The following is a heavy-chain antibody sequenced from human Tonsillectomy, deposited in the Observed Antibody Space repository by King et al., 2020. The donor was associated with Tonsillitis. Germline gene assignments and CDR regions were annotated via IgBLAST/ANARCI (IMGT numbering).Heavy chain of an antibody. CDR2: ILPIFDKA. V-gene: IGHV1-69*12. Sequence: QLVQSGAEVKKPGSSVKVSCKISGGTFSSYAINWVRQAPGQGLEWMGGILPIFDKADYAQNFQGRVTITADESTSTAYMEMSSLTSGDTAVYYCARGAAAPASWLDPWGQGNLVTVSS. D-gene: IGHD2-15*01. CDR1: GGTFSSYA. J-gene: IGHJ5*02. CDR3: ARGAAAPASWLDP.